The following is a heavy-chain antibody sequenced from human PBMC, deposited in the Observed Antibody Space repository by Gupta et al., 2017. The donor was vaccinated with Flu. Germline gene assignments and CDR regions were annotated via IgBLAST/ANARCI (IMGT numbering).Heavy chain of an antibody. Sequence: AIGTAGDTYYPGSVKGRFTISRENAKNSLYLQMNSLRAGDTAVYYCARGGASTVTTTDYYYGMDVWGQGTTVTVSS. D-gene: IGHD4-17*01. CDR3: ARGGASTVTTTDYYYGMDV. CDR2: IGTAGDT. V-gene: IGHV3-13*01. J-gene: IGHJ6*02.